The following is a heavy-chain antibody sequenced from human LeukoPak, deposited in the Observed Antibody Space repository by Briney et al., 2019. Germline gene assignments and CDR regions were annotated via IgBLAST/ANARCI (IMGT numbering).Heavy chain of an antibody. CDR3: ARGPYASGSYGRRGWVHYMDV. D-gene: IGHD3-10*01. CDR1: GFTFSSYE. J-gene: IGHJ6*03. Sequence: GGSLRLSCAASGFTFSSYEMSWVRQAPGKGLEWVSYITSSGSTIYYADSVKGRFTISRDNAKNSLYLQMNSLRAEDTAVYYCARGPYASGSYGRRGWVHYMDVWGKGTTVTISS. V-gene: IGHV3-48*03. CDR2: ITSSGSTI.